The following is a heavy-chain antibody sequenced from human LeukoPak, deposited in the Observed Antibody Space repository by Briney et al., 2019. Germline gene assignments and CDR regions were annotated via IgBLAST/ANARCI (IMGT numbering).Heavy chain of an antibody. CDR2: IYYSGNT. CDR1: GGSITNNNYH. D-gene: IGHD3-22*01. CDR3: ATFYHDRSRIWEYFDY. V-gene: IGHV4-39*01. J-gene: IGHJ4*02. Sequence: SETLSLTCTVSGGSITNNNYHWGWIRQPPGKGLEWIGNIYYSGNTYYNPSLKSRVTISVDTSKNQFSLKLNSVTAADTAVYYCATFYHDRSRIWEYFDYWGQGTLVTVSS.